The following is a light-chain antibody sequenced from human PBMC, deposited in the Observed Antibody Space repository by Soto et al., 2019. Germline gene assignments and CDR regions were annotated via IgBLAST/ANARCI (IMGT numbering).Light chain of an antibody. CDR1: QSVSSGY. Sequence: EIVLTQSPGTLSLSPGERATLSCRASQSVSSGYLAWYQQKPGQAPRLLIYGASTRATGIPNRFSGSGSGTDFTLTISRLGPEDFAVYYCQQYGSSPWTFGQGTKVEIK. CDR2: GAS. J-gene: IGKJ1*01. V-gene: IGKV3-20*01. CDR3: QQYGSSPWT.